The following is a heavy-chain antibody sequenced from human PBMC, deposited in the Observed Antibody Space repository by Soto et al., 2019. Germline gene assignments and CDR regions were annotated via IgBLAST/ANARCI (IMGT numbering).Heavy chain of an antibody. V-gene: IGHV3-53*01. Sequence: EVHLVQSGGGLVQPGGSLRLSCAGYGVTVTSNYMNWVRQAPGKGLEWVSVIYSGENAYYADSVAGRFTISRDNSKNTLYLQMNSLRVEDTAVYYCARDLDAFDTWGQGTTVIVSS. J-gene: IGHJ3*02. CDR1: GVTVTSNY. CDR3: ARDLDAFDT. CDR2: IYSGENA.